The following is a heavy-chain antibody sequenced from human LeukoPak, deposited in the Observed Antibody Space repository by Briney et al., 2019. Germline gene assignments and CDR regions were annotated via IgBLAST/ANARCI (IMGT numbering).Heavy chain of an antibody. CDR1: GFTFSNAW. Sequence: GGSLGLSCAASGFTFSNAWMSWVRQAPGKGLEWVGRIKSKTDGGTTDYAAPVKGRFTISRDDSKNTLYLQMNSLKTEDTAVYYCTTDLTGIGELLAYWGQGTLVTVSS. D-gene: IGHD1-26*01. J-gene: IGHJ4*02. V-gene: IGHV3-15*01. CDR3: TTDLTGIGELLAY. CDR2: IKSKTDGGTT.